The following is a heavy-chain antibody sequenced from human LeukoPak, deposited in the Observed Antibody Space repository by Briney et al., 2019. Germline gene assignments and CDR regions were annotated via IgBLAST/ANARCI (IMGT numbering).Heavy chain of an antibody. J-gene: IGHJ4*02. D-gene: IGHD3-3*01. CDR3: ARATPEWLLYDY. Sequence: SETLSLTCTVSGGSISSYYWSWIRQPPGKGLEWIGYIYYSGSTYYNPSLKSRVTISVDTSKNQFSLKLSSVTAADTAVYYCARATPEWLLYDYWGQGTLVTVSS. CDR2: IYYSGST. CDR1: GGSISSYY. V-gene: IGHV4-59*06.